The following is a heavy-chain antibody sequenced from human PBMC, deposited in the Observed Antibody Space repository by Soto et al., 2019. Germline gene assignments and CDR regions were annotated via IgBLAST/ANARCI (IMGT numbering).Heavy chain of an antibody. V-gene: IGHV4-59*01. CDR1: GGSISRYY. Sequence: QVQLQESGPGLVKPSETLSLTCTVSGGSISRYYWSWIRQPPGKGLEWIGYIYYSGSTYYNPSLNSAVTIAGDTTQAQCSLELGSVTAADTAVYYCARDRGHGAGGQGYHVMDVWGQGTTVTVSS. CDR2: IYYSGST. D-gene: IGHD3-10*01. CDR3: ARDRGHGAGGQGYHVMDV. J-gene: IGHJ6*02.